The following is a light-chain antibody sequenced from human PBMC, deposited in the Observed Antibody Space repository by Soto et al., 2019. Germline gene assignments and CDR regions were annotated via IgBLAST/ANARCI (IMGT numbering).Light chain of an antibody. CDR2: SDD. V-gene: IGLV1-44*01. CDR3: AAWDDNLNGPL. J-gene: IGLJ3*02. CDR1: NSNIGRYS. Sequence: QSALTQPPSLSETPGQRVTISCSGSNSNIGRYSVNWYQHFPGTAPKILIYSDDERPSGVPDRFSGSKSGTSASLAISGLQSEDEAEYYCAAWDDNLNGPLFGGGTKLTVL.